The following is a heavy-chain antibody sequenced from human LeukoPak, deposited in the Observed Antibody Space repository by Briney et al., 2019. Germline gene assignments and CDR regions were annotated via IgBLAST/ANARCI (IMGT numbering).Heavy chain of an antibody. D-gene: IGHD5-18*01. Sequence: SETLSLTCTVSGYSISSGYYWGWIRQPPGKGLEWIGSIYHSGSTYYNPSLKSRLTISVDTSKNHFSLNLSSVTAADTAVYYCASYGYNLRPDYWGQGTLVTVSS. V-gene: IGHV4-38-2*02. CDR3: ASYGYNLRPDY. CDR2: IYHSGST. J-gene: IGHJ4*02. CDR1: GYSISSGYY.